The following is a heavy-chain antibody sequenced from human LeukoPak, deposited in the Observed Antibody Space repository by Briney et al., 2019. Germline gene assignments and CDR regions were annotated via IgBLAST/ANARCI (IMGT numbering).Heavy chain of an antibody. CDR1: GGSFSGYY. D-gene: IGHD6-13*01. J-gene: IGHJ4*02. Sequence: SETLSLTCAVYGGSFSGYYWSWIRQPPGKALEWIGYIYYSGSTNYNPSLKGRVTISVDMSKNQFSLKLTSVTAADTAVYYCARAGSSSWFFDYWGQGTLVTVSS. CDR3: ARAGSSSWFFDY. CDR2: IYYSGST. V-gene: IGHV4-59*01.